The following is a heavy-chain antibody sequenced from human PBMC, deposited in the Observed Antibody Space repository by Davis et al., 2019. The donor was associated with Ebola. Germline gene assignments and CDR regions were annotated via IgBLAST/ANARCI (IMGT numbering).Heavy chain of an antibody. Sequence: SQTLSLTCTVSGGSISNYYWSWIRQPPGKGLEWIGYIYYSGSTNYNPSLKSRVTISVDTSKNQFSLKLNSVTAADTAVYYCTRTTRDSGWFIDFWGRGTRVTVSS. J-gene: IGHJ4*02. V-gene: IGHV4-59*12. CDR2: IYYSGST. CDR1: GGSISNYY. D-gene: IGHD6-19*01. CDR3: TRTTRDSGWFIDF.